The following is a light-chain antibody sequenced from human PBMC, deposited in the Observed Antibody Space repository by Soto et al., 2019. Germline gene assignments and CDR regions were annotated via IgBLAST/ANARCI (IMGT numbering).Light chain of an antibody. V-gene: IGKV3-11*01. CDR2: DAS. CDR1: QSVSSY. J-gene: IGKJ5*01. CDR3: QQRSNWPPFSIT. Sequence: EIVMTQSPATLSVSPGERATLSCRASQSVSSYLAWYQQKPGQAPRLLIYDASNRATGIPARFSGSGSGTDFTLTISSLEPEDFAVYYCQQRSNWPPFSITFGQGTRLEIK.